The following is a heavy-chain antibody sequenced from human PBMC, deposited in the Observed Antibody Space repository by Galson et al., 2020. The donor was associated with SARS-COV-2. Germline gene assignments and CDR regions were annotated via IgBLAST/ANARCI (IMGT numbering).Heavy chain of an antibody. V-gene: IGHV4-34*01. CDR2: INHSGST. CDR3: ARGGSWLRPRGSGYFDL. D-gene: IGHD5-12*01. CDR1: GGSFSGYY. Sequence: SETLSLTCAVYGGSFSGYYWSWIRQPPGKGLEWIGEINHSGSTNYNPSLKSRVTISVDTSKNQFSLKLSSVTAAETAVYYCARGGSWLRPRGSGYFDLWGRGTLVTVSS. J-gene: IGHJ2*01.